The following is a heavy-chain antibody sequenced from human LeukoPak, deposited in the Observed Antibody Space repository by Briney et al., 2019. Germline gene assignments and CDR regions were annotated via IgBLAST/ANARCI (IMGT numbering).Heavy chain of an antibody. J-gene: IGHJ4*02. V-gene: IGHV3-48*02. CDR1: GFTFSSYS. Sequence: GGSLRLSCAASGFTFSSYSMNWVRQAPGKGLEWISYISSSSSAIYYADSVKGRSTISRDNAKNSLYLQMNSLRDEDTAVYYCVRDHYYSFDYWGQGTLVTVSS. CDR2: ISSSSSAI. CDR3: VRDHYYSFDY. D-gene: IGHD2/OR15-2a*01.